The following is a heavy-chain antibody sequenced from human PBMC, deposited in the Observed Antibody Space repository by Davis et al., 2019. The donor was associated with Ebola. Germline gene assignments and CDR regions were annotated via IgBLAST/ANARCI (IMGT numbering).Heavy chain of an antibody. J-gene: IGHJ4*02. CDR1: GGSISSYY. V-gene: IGHV4-59*08. D-gene: IGHD3-22*01. CDR2: IYYSGST. Sequence: PSETLSLTCTVSGGSISSYYWSWIRQPPGKGLEWIGYIYYSGSTYYNPSLKSRVTISVDTSKNQFSLKLSSVTAADTAVYYCAREYYYDSSGYQYYFDYWGQGTLVTVSS. CDR3: AREYYYDSSGYQYYFDY.